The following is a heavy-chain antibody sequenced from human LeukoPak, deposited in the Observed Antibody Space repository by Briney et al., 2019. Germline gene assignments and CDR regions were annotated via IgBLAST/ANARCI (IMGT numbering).Heavy chain of an antibody. Sequence: GGSLRLSCAASGFPLSSYAMSWVRQAPGKGLEWVSAISGSGGSTYYADSVKGRFTISRDNSKNTLYLQMKSLRAEDTAVYYCAKDENWRTLDYWGQGTLVTVSS. J-gene: IGHJ4*02. CDR1: GFPLSSYA. V-gene: IGHV3-23*01. CDR2: ISGSGGST. CDR3: AKDENWRTLDY. D-gene: IGHD1-1*01.